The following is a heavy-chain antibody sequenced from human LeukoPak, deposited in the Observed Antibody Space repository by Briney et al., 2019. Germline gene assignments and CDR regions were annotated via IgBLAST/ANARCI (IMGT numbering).Heavy chain of an antibody. J-gene: IGHJ2*01. V-gene: IGHV4-34*01. CDR1: GGSFSGYY. CDR3: ARGVWRGRYSSSWYPRSWYFDL. Sequence: PSETLSLTCAVYGGSFSGYYWSSIRQPPGKGLEWIGEINHSGSTNYNPSLKSRVTISVDTSKNQFSLKLSSVTAADTAVYYCARGVWRGRYSSSWYPRSWYFDLWGRGTLVTVSS. D-gene: IGHD6-13*01. CDR2: INHSGST.